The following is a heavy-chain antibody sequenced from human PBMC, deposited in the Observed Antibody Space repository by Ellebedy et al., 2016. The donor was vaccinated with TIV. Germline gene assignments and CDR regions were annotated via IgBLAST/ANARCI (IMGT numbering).Heavy chain of an antibody. V-gene: IGHV3-9*01. Sequence: SLKISXAASGFTFDDYAMHWVRQAPGKGLEWVSGISWNSGSIGYADSVKGRFTISRDNAKNSLYLQMNSLRAEDTALYYCAKAGYGRRYFDYWGQGTLVTVSS. J-gene: IGHJ4*02. CDR1: GFTFDDYA. CDR2: ISWNSGSI. D-gene: IGHD5-18*01. CDR3: AKAGYGRRYFDY.